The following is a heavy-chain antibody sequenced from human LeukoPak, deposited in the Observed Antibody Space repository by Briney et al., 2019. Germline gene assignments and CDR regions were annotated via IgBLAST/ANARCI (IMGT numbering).Heavy chain of an antibody. D-gene: IGHD6-13*01. CDR2: IYTSGST. CDR3: ASTRPPYSSSWYYYYYYMDV. CDR1: GGSISSYY. V-gene: IGHV4-4*07. Sequence: PSETLSLXCTVSGGSISSYYWSWIRQPAGKGLEWIGRIYTSGSTNYKPSLKSRVTMSVDTSKNQFSLKLSSVTAADTAVYYCASTRPPYSSSWYYYYYYMDVWGKGTTVTVSS. J-gene: IGHJ6*03.